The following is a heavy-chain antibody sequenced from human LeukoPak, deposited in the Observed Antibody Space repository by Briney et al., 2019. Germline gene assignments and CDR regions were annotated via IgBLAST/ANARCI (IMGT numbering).Heavy chain of an antibody. J-gene: IGHJ5*02. D-gene: IGHD6-19*01. CDR3: ARRLPIAVAGRGLANWFDP. CDR1: GYTFTSYD. V-gene: IGHV1-8*01. CDR2: MNPNSGNT. Sequence: ASVKVSFKASGYTFTSYDINWVRQATGQGLEWMGWMNPNSGNTGYAQKFQGRVTMTRNTSISTAYMELSSLRSEDTAVYYCARRLPIAVAGRGLANWFDPWGQGTLVTVSS.